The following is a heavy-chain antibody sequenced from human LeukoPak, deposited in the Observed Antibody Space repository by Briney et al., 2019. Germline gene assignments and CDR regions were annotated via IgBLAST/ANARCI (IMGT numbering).Heavy chain of an antibody. J-gene: IGHJ4*02. D-gene: IGHD2-2*01. CDR2: ISSTGRTT. V-gene: IGHV3-23*01. CDR1: GFTFSSYA. Sequence: GGSLRLSCAASGFTFSSYAMSWVRQAPGKGLEGVSGISSTGRTTTYADSVKGRFTISRDNSKNTLFLQMNSLRVEDTAVYYCAKGIPAATDYWGQGTLVTVSS. CDR3: AKGIPAATDY.